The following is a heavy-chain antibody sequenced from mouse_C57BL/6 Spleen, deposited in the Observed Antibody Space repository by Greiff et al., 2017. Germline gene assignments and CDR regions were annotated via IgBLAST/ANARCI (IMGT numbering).Heavy chain of an antibody. Sequence: VQVVESVAELVRPGASVKLSCTASGFNIKNTYMHWVKQRPEQGLEWIGRIDPANGNTKYAPKFQGKATITADTSSNTAYLQLSSLTSEDTAIYYCALIYYGNSWFAYWGQGTLVTVSA. J-gene: IGHJ3*01. CDR2: IDPANGNT. D-gene: IGHD2-1*01. V-gene: IGHV14-3*01. CDR3: ALIYYGNSWFAY. CDR1: GFNIKNTY.